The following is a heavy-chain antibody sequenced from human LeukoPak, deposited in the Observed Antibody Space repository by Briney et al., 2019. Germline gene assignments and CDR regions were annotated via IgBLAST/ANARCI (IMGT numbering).Heavy chain of an antibody. CDR1: GGSISSGGYY. CDR2: IYYSGST. J-gene: IGHJ2*01. Sequence: SQTLSLTCTVSGGSISSGGYYWSWIRQHPGKGLEWIGYIYYSGSTYYNPSLKSRVTISVDTSKNQFSLKLSSVTAADTAVYYCASCGYSYGSRYFDLWGRGTLVTVSS. V-gene: IGHV4-31*03. CDR3: ASCGYSYGSRYFDL. D-gene: IGHD5-18*01.